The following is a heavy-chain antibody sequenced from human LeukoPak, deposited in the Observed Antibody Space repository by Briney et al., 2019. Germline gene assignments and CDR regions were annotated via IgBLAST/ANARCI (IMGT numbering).Heavy chain of an antibody. CDR1: GFTFSSYA. J-gene: IGHJ4*02. CDR2: ISGSGGST. D-gene: IGHD2-2*01. V-gene: IGHV3-23*01. Sequence: GGSLRLSCAASGFTFSSYAMSWVRQAPGKWLEWVSAISGSGGSTYYADSVKGRFTISRDNSKNTLSLQMNSLRAEDTAVYYCAKDRHEHCSGTSCYLFDYWGQGTLVTVSS. CDR3: AKDRHEHCSGTSCYLFDY.